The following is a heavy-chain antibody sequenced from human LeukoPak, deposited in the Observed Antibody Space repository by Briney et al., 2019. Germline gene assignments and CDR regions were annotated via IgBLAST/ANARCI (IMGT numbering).Heavy chain of an antibody. Sequence: GGSLRLSCAASGFSFSSSAMSWVRQAPGKGLYWVSAISGSGTGTYYADSVKGRFTISRDNSKNTLYLQMNSLRAEDTAVYYCAKEGGTGTRFDYWGQGTLVTVSS. CDR1: GFSFSSSA. CDR3: AKEGGTGTRFDY. CDR2: ISGSGTGT. J-gene: IGHJ4*02. V-gene: IGHV3-23*01. D-gene: IGHD1-7*01.